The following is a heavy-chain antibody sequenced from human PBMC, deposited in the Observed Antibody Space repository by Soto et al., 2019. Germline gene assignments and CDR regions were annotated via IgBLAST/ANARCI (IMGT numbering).Heavy chain of an antibody. CDR3: AREATHYDSRSGYYVGPSAL. CDR1: GFAFSSYS. J-gene: IGHJ4*02. CDR2: ISTSATTI. Sequence: EVQLVESGGGLVKPGGSLRLSCAASGFAFSSYSMKWFRQAPGKGLAWISYISTSATTIYYADSVRGRFTVSRDNGKNSLYPQMASLRDEDTALYYCAREATHYDSRSGYYVGPSALWGQGTLVTVSS. V-gene: IGHV3-48*02. D-gene: IGHD3-3*01.